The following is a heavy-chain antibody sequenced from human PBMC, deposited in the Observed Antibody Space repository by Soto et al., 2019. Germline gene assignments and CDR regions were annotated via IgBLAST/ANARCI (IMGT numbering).Heavy chain of an antibody. J-gene: IGHJ4*02. CDR3: ARDRLPGSYYYDSSVVGY. CDR1: GYTFTSYG. D-gene: IGHD3-22*01. CDR2: ISAYNDNT. Sequence: ASVKVSCKASGYTFTSYGISWVRQAPGQGLEWMGWISAYNDNTNYAQKLQGRVTMTTDTSTSTAYMELRSLRSDDTAVYYCARDRLPGSYYYDSSVVGYWGQGTLVTVSS. V-gene: IGHV1-18*01.